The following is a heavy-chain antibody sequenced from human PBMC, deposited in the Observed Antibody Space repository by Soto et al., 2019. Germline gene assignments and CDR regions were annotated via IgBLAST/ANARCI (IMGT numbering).Heavy chain of an antibody. D-gene: IGHD6-19*01. CDR3: ARDFSSSGRRDGAFDI. Sequence: SVKCSCKDSGGTFSSYAISCVRQAPGQGLEWMGGIIPIFGTANYAQKFQGRVTITADESTSTAYMELSSLRSEDTAVYHCARDFSSSGRRDGAFDIWGQGTMVTVSS. CDR1: GGTFSSYA. J-gene: IGHJ3*02. V-gene: IGHV1-69*01. CDR2: IIPIFGTA.